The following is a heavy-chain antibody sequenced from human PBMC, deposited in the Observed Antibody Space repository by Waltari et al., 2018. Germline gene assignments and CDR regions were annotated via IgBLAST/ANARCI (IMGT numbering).Heavy chain of an antibody. D-gene: IGHD3-10*01. J-gene: IGHJ4*02. V-gene: IGHV3-48*01. CDR2: ISSSSSTI. Sequence: EVQLVESGGGLVQPGGSLRLSCAASGFTFSSYSMSWVRQAPGKGLEWVSYISSSSSTIYDADAVKGRFTISRDNAKNSLYLQMNSLRAEDTAVYYCARLRTGGFDYWGQGTLVTVSS. CDR3: ARLRTGGFDY. CDR1: GFTFSSYS.